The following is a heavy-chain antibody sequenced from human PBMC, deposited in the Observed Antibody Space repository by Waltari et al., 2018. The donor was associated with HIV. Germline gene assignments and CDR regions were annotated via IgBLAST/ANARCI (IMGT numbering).Heavy chain of an antibody. V-gene: IGHV3-53*01. CDR1: GFIVSSNY. D-gene: IGHD4-17*01. CDR3: ARERATVSEGAYGMDV. Sequence: EMQLVESGGGLIQWGGSLRLSCEASGFIVSSNYMSWVRQAPGKGRGLVVVIYSDGSQYYAESVKDRCTVSRDNSKNTLFLQMNSLRAEDTAVYYCARERATVSEGAYGMDVWGQGATVTVSS. CDR2: IYSDGSQ. J-gene: IGHJ6*02.